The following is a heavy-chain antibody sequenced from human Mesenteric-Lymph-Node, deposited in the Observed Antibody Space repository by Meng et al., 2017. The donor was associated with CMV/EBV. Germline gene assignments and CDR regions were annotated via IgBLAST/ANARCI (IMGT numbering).Heavy chain of an antibody. D-gene: IGHD3-16*01. CDR3: AELRSSVFDI. J-gene: IGHJ3*02. Sequence: GGSLRLSCAASGFTFNIYAMNWVRQAPGKGLEWVSAISGSGGSTYYADSVKGRFTISRDKSKNTLYLQMNSLRAEDTAVYYCAELRSSVFDIWGQGTMVTVSS. CDR1: GFTFNIYA. V-gene: IGHV3-23*01. CDR2: ISGSGGST.